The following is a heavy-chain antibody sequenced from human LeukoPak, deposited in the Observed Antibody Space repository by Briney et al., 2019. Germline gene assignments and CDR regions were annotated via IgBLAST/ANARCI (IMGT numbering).Heavy chain of an antibody. J-gene: IGHJ4*02. V-gene: IGHV3-21*01. CDR3: ARGPGSQTNY. CDR2: ISNSSSYI. D-gene: IGHD1-26*01. CDR1: GFTFSSYS. Sequence: GGSLRLSCAASGFTFSSYSMNWVRQAPGKGLEWVSSISNSSSYIYYADSVKGRFTISRDNAKNSLYLQMNSLRAEDTAVYYCARGPGSQTNYWGQGTLVTVSS.